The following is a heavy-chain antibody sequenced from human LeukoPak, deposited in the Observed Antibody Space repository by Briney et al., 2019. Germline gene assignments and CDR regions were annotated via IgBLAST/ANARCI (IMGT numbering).Heavy chain of an antibody. CDR3: ARVQAITIFGVVIYSNWFDP. CDR1: GGSISNYY. Sequence: SETLSLTCTVSGGSISNYYWSWIRQPPGKGLEWIGYIYYSGSTNYNPSLKSRVTISVDTSKNQFSLKLSSVTAADTAVYYCARVQAITIFGVVIYSNWFDPWGQGTLVTVSS. J-gene: IGHJ5*02. V-gene: IGHV4-59*08. D-gene: IGHD3-3*01. CDR2: IYYSGST.